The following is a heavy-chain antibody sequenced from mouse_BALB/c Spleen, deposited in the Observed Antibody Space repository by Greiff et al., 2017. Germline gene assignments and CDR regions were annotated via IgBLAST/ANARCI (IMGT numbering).Heavy chain of an antibody. V-gene: IGHV1S137*01. J-gene: IGHJ3*01. D-gene: IGHD2-1*01. CDR1: GYTFTDYA. CDR2: ISTYYGDA. Sequence: QVQLKQSGAELVRPGVSVKISCKGSGYTFTDYAMHWVKQSHAKSLEWIGVISTYYGDASYNQKFKGKATMTVDKSSSTAYMELARLTSEDSAIYYCARGGGNYWFAYWGQGTLVTVSA. CDR3: ARGGGNYWFAY.